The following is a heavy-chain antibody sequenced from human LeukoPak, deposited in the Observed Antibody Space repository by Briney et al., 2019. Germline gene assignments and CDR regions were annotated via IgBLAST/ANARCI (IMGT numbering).Heavy chain of an antibody. V-gene: IGHV3-23*01. CDR2: ISGSGGST. CDR3: AKDNPKGRTGFDY. J-gene: IGHJ4*02. CDR1: GFTFSSYA. Sequence: GGSLRLSCAASGFTFSSYAMSWVRQAPGKGLEWVSTISGSGGSTFYADSVKGRFTISRDNSKNTLYLQMNSLRAEDTAAYYCAKDNPKGRTGFDYWGQGTLVTVSS. D-gene: IGHD1-14*01.